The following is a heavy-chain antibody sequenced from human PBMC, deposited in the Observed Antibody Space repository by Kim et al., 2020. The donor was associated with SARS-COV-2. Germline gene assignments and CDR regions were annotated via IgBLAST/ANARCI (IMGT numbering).Heavy chain of an antibody. CDR3: ATSTRCSNGVCYRGNWFDP. CDR2: LYREDQRI. D-gene: IGHD2-8*01. V-gene: IGHV1-24*01. J-gene: IGHJ5*02. CDR1: GHTLTEIS. Sequence: ASVKVSCKVSGHTLTEISIHWVRQAPGRGLEWMGSLYREDQRIFHAQNFQGRLTMTDDTSTNTAYMELSSLRSEDTAIYYCATSTRCSNGVCYRGNWFDPWGQGTLVTVSS.